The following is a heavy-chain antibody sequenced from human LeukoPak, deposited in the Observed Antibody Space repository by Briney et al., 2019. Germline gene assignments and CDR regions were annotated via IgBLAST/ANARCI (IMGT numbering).Heavy chain of an antibody. Sequence: GGSLRLSCAASGFTFSSYWMSWVRQAPGKGLEWVANIKQDGSEKYYVDSEKGRFTISRDNAKNSLYLQMNSLRAEDTAVYYCARGSGYYLGHFDYWGQGTLVTVSS. D-gene: IGHD3-22*01. V-gene: IGHV3-7*01. J-gene: IGHJ4*02. CDR2: IKQDGSEK. CDR3: ARGSGYYLGHFDY. CDR1: GFTFSSYW.